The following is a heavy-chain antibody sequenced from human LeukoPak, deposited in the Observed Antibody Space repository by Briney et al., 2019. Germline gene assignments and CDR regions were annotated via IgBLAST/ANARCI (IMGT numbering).Heavy chain of an antibody. CDR1: GFTFSSYG. CDR2: ISYDGSNK. Sequence: GGSLRLSCAASGFTFSSYGMHWVRQAPGKGLEWVAVISYDGSNKYYADSVKGRFTISRDNSKNTLYLQMNSLRVEDTAVYYCAKDSRPILTGYYKESSHFDDWGQGTLVTVSS. J-gene: IGHJ4*02. D-gene: IGHD3-9*01. CDR3: AKDSRPILTGYYKESSHFDD. V-gene: IGHV3-30*18.